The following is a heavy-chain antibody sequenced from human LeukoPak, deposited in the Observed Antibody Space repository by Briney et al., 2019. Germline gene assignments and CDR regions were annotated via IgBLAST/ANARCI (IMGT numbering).Heavy chain of an antibody. Sequence: PGGSLRLSCAASGFTFSSYGMHWVRQAPGKGLEWVAVIWYDGSNKCYADSVKGRFTISRDNSKNTLYLQMNSLRAEDTAVYYCARDCLVGANVEYYFDSWGQGTQVTVSS. D-gene: IGHD1-26*01. CDR1: GFTFSSYG. V-gene: IGHV3-33*01. CDR2: IWYDGSNK. CDR3: ARDCLVGANVEYYFDS. J-gene: IGHJ4*02.